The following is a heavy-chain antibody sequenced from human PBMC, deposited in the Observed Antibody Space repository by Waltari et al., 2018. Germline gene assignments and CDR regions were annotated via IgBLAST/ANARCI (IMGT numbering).Heavy chain of an antibody. Sequence: VQLVEPGGGLIKPGGSLRLSGAASGFTVNHNYMNWVRQAPGKGLEWVSVIYSGGTTYYTDSVKGRFTISRDNSKNTVYLQMNNLRAEDTAVYYCATDPGLRNGMDGWGQGTTVTVSS. CDR3: ATDPGLRNGMDG. D-gene: IGHD4-17*01. CDR2: IYSGGTT. J-gene: IGHJ6*02. CDR1: GFTVNHNY. V-gene: IGHV3-53*01.